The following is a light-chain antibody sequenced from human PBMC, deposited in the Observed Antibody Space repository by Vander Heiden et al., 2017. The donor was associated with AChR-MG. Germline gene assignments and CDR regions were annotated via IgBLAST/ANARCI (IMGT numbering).Light chain of an antibody. CDR3: QQYNSYSPDYT. CDR2: KAS. Sequence: DIQITQSASTLSASVGDRVTIPSRPGQSISSWLAWDQQKPGKAPKLLIYKASSLQSGVPSRFSGSGSGTEFTLTLSSLQPDDFATYYCQQYNSYSPDYTFGQGTKLEIK. J-gene: IGKJ2*01. CDR1: QSISSW. V-gene: IGKV1-5*03.